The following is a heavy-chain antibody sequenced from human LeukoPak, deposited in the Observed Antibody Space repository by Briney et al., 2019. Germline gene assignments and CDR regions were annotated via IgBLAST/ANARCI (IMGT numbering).Heavy chain of an antibody. CDR1: GFTFSSYA. J-gene: IGHJ4*02. CDR3: ARARYSGSPDY. Sequence: PGGSLRLSCAASGFTFSSYAMSWVRQAPGKGLVWVSRINSDGSSTSYADSVKGRFTISRDNAKNTLYLQMNSLRAEDTAVYYCARARYSGSPDYWGQGTLVTVSS. D-gene: IGHD1-26*01. CDR2: INSDGSST. V-gene: IGHV3-74*01.